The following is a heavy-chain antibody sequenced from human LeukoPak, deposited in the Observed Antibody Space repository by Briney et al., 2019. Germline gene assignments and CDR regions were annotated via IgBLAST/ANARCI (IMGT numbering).Heavy chain of an antibody. V-gene: IGHV4-30-4*07. J-gene: IGHJ4*02. Sequence: SETLSLTCAVSGTSITYGGYTWNWIRQPPGKGVEWIGYIYYSGTTFYNPSFKSRVTMSLESAKNQLSLKLRSVTAADTAVYYCARGHWEQDTSTYAYWGQGSLVTVSS. D-gene: IGHD1-26*01. CDR2: IYYSGTT. CDR3: ARGHWEQDTSTYAY. CDR1: GTSITYGGYT.